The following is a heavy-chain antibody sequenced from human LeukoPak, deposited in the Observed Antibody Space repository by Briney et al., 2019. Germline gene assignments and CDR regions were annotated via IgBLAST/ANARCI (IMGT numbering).Heavy chain of an antibody. J-gene: IGHJ4*02. CDR1: GGSISSYY. V-gene: IGHV4-4*07. Sequence: SETLSLTCTVSGGSISSYYWSWIRQPAGKGLGWIGRIYTSGSTNYNPSLKSRVTISVDKSKNQFSLKLSSVTAADTAVYYCARSPYDFWSGSYYFDYWGQGTLVTVSS. D-gene: IGHD3-3*01. CDR3: ARSPYDFWSGSYYFDY. CDR2: IYTSGST.